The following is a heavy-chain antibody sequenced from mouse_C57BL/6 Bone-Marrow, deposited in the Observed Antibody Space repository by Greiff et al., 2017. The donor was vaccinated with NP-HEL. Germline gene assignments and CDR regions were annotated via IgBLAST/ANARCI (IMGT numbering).Heavy chain of an antibody. CDR3: ARRYYFDY. V-gene: IGHV1-69*01. Sequence: QVQLKQSGAELVMPGASVKLSCKASGYTFTSYWMHWVKQRPGQGLEWIGEIDPSGSYTNYNQKFKGKSTLTVDKSSSTAYMQLSSLTSEDSAVYYCARRYYFDYWGQGTTLTVSS. J-gene: IGHJ2*01. CDR2: IDPSGSYT. CDR1: GYTFTSYW.